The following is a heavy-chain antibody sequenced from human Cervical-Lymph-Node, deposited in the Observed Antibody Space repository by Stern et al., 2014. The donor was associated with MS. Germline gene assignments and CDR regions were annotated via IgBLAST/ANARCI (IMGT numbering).Heavy chain of an antibody. Sequence: EVQLVESGGGLVQPGGSLRLSCAASGFTFSIYAMNWVRQAPGKGLEWVSAIRGRGDSTYYADSFKGRFTISRDNSKNTLYLQMNNLRAEDTALYYCARGLRQQLVPFDYWGQGALVTVSS. J-gene: IGHJ4*02. D-gene: IGHD6-13*01. CDR1: GFTFSIYA. CDR3: ARGLRQQLVPFDY. CDR2: IRGRGDST. V-gene: IGHV3-23*04.